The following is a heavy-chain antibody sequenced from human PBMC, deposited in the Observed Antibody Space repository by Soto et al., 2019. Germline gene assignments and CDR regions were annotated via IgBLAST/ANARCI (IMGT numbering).Heavy chain of an antibody. CDR1: VFTCSGYG. CDR2: ISYDGSNK. J-gene: IGHJ6*02. CDR3: VKDGSSGWPYYYGMDV. V-gene: IGHV3-30*18. Sequence: GGSLRLCCAASVFTCSGYGMHWCRQAPGKGLEWVAVISYDGSNKYYADSVKGRFSISRDNSKNTLYLQMSSLRAEDTAVYYCVKDGSSGWPYYYGMDVWGQGTTVTVSS. D-gene: IGHD6-19*01.